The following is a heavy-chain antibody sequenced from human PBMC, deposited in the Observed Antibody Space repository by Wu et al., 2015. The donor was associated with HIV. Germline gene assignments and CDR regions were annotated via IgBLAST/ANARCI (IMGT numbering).Heavy chain of an antibody. D-gene: IGHD3/OR15-3a*01. Sequence: QAQLVQSGAEVKKPGASVKVSCKASGYTFKIYYIHWVRQAPGQGLEWMGWIRPDSGATHYAEKFQDRVTMTRDASISTAYMQLNRLRSDDTAVYFCARDLGNDFAVRGFYWYMDVWGRGTAITVSS. CDR3: ARDLGNDFAVRGFYWYMDV. CDR1: GYTFKIYY. J-gene: IGHJ6*03. V-gene: IGHV1-2*02. CDR2: IRPDSGAT.